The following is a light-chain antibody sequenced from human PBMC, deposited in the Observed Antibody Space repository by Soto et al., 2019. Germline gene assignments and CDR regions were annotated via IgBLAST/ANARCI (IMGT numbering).Light chain of an antibody. CDR3: SSYTSSSTLV. Sequence: QSALTQPASVSGSPGQSITISCTGTSSDVGGYNYASWYQQHPGKAPKLMIYDVSNRPSGVSNRFSGSKSGNTASLTISGLQAEDEADYCCSSYTSSSTLVFGGGTKLTVL. CDR1: SSDVGGYNY. J-gene: IGLJ2*01. V-gene: IGLV2-14*01. CDR2: DVS.